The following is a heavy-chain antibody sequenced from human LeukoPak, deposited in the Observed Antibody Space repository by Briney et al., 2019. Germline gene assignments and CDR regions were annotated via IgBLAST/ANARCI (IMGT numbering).Heavy chain of an antibody. V-gene: IGHV1-69*06. J-gene: IGHJ4*02. D-gene: IGHD3-22*01. CDR1: GGTFSSYA. CDR3: ARAYYHDYSDYHWAPDY. CDR2: IIPIFGTA. Sequence: RASVKVSCKASGGTFSSYAISWVRQAPGQGLEWMGGIIPIFGTANYAQKFQGRVTITADKSTSTAYMELSSLRSEDTAVYYCARAYYHDYSDYHWAPDYWGQGTLVTVSS.